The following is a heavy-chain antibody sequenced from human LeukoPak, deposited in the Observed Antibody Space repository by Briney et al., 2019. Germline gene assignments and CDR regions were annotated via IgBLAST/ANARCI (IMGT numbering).Heavy chain of an antibody. Sequence: PSETLSLTCTVSGGSISSYYWSWIRQPPGKGLEWIGRIYTSRSTNYNPSLKSRVTMSVDTSKNQFSLKLSSVTAADTAVYYCARDRYYYISGSYRLFDYWGQGTLVTVSS. J-gene: IGHJ4*02. CDR3: ARDRYYYISGSYRLFDY. V-gene: IGHV4-4*07. CDR1: GGSISSYY. D-gene: IGHD3-10*01. CDR2: IYTSRST.